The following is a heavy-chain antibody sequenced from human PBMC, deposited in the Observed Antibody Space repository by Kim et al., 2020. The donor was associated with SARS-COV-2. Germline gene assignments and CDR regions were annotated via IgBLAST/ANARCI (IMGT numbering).Heavy chain of an antibody. CDR3: ARGLYYDSSGYPEDY. CDR2: IYYSGST. V-gene: IGHV4-61*01. CDR1: GGSVSSGSYY. Sequence: SETLSLTCTVSGGSVSSGSYYWSWIRQPPGKGLEWIGYIYYSGSTNYNPSLKSRVTISVDTSKNQFSLKLSSVIAADTAVYYCARGLYYDSSGYPEDYWG. D-gene: IGHD3-22*01. J-gene: IGHJ4*01.